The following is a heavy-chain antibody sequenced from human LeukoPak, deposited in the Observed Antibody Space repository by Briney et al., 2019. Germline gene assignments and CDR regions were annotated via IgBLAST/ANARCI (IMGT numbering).Heavy chain of an antibody. CDR3: AKRDTIGWYQGGGWFDR. J-gene: IGHJ5*02. D-gene: IGHD6-19*01. CDR2: ISGSDGRT. V-gene: IGHV3-23*01. Sequence: GGSLRLSCAASGYTFSSYAMSWVRQAPGKGLEWASAISGSDGRTYYADSVKGRFTISRDNSKNTLYLQMNSLRAEDTAVYYCAKRDTIGWYQGGGWFDRWGQGTLVTVSS. CDR1: GYTFSSYA.